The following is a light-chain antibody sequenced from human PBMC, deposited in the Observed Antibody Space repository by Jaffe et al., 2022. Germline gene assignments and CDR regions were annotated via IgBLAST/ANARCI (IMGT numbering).Light chain of an antibody. Sequence: QLVLTQSPSASASLGASVKLTCTLSSGHNSYAIAWHQQQPEKGPRYLMKLNSDGSHRKGDGIPDRFSGSSSGAERYLTISSLQSEDEADYYCQTWGTGIQVFGGGTKLTVL. CDR3: QTWGTGIQV. CDR2: LNSDGSH. V-gene: IGLV4-69*01. J-gene: IGLJ3*02. CDR1: SGHNSYA.